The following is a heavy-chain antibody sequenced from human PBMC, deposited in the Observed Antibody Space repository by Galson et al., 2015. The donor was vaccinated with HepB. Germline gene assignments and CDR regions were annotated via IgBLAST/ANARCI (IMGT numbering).Heavy chain of an antibody. V-gene: IGHV1-18*01. Sequence: SVKVSCKVSGYTFSTYDINWVRQATGQGLEWLGWISAHNGNTNYKQKFQGRVTMTTDTSTTTAYMELRSLRSDDTSIYHCARYSLTECELQESNYFYYMDVWTRGTTVTVS. CDR3: ARYSLTECELQESNYFYYMDV. J-gene: IGHJ6*03. CDR2: ISAHNGNT. D-gene: IGHD4/OR15-4a*01. CDR1: GYTFSTYD.